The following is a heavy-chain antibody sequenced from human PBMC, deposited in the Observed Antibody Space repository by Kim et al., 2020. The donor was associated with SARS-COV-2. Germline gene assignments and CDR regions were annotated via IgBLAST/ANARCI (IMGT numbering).Heavy chain of an antibody. D-gene: IGHD6-13*01. Sequence: GESLKISCKGSGYSFTSYWIGWVRQMPGKGLEWMGIIYPGDSDTRYSPSFQGQVTISADKSISTAYLQWSSLKASDTAMYYCARLQLVAGFYYYGMDVWGQGTTVTVSS. CDR3: ARLQLVAGFYYYGMDV. CDR2: IYPGDSDT. V-gene: IGHV5-51*01. J-gene: IGHJ6*02. CDR1: GYSFTSYW.